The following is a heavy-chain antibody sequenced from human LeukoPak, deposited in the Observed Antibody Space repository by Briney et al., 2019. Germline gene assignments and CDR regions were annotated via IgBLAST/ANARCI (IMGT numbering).Heavy chain of an antibody. V-gene: IGHV3-30*02. CDR3: AKFPPPYRSSGWYFDY. J-gene: IGHJ4*02. CDR2: IQTDGRDK. Sequence: PGGSLRLSCAASGIDFRASGMHWVRQAPGMGLEWVTFIQTDGRDKYYAASVAGRFTISRDNSKNTLYLQMNSLRAEDTAVYYCAKFPPPYRSSGWYFDYWGQGTLVTVSS. D-gene: IGHD6-19*01. CDR1: GIDFRASG.